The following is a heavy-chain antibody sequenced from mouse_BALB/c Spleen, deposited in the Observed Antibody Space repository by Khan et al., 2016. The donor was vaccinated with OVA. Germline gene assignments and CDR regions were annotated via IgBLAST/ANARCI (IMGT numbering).Heavy chain of an antibody. J-gene: IGHJ4*01. D-gene: IGHD2-1*01. CDR2: ISSGSSTI. Sequence: EVELVESGGGLVQPGGSRKLSCAASGFTFSSFGMHWVRQAQEKGLEWVAYISSGSSTIYYADTVKGRFTISRDNPKNTLFLQMTSLRSEETAMYYCARYGNYARDYWGQGTSVTVSS. V-gene: IGHV5-17*02. CDR3: ARYGNYARDY. CDR1: GFTFSSFG.